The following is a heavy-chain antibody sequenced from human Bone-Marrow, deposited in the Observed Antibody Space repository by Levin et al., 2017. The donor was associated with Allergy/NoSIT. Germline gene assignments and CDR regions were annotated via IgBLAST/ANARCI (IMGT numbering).Heavy chain of an antibody. CDR1: GFTFSNYV. CDR3: AKEENYGDYVTIDY. J-gene: IGHJ4*02. D-gene: IGHD4-17*01. Sequence: PGGSLRLSCVASGFTFSNYVMSWFRQAPGKGLEWVSAITADGGGTNHADSVKGRFSISRDNSKDTLYMQMNSLRAEDTAIYFCAKEENYGDYVTIDYWGRGTLVTVSS. CDR2: ITADGGGT. V-gene: IGHV3-23*01.